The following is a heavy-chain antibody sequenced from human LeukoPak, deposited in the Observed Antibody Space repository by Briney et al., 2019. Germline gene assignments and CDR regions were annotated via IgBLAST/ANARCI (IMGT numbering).Heavy chain of an antibody. D-gene: IGHD3-22*01. Sequence: GGSLRLPCAASGFTFSSYAMSWVRQAPGKGLEWVSAISGSGGSTYYADSVKGRFTISRDNSKNTLYLQMNSLRAEDTAVYYCAKTVVILYYFDYWGQGTLVTVSS. CDR2: ISGSGGST. V-gene: IGHV3-23*01. CDR1: GFTFSSYA. CDR3: AKTVVILYYFDY. J-gene: IGHJ4*02.